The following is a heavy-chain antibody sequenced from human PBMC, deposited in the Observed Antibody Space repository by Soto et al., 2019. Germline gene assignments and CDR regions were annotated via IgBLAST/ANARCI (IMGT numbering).Heavy chain of an antibody. J-gene: IGHJ4*02. CDR2: IYSGGST. CDR1: GFTVSSNY. V-gene: IGHV3-66*01. CDR3: AREFVGSSGYYYVGYSDY. D-gene: IGHD3-22*01. Sequence: EVQLVESGGGLVQPGGSLRLSCAASGFTVSSNYMSWVRQAPGKGLEWVSVIYSGGSTYYADSVKGRFTISRDNSKNTLYLQMNSLRAEDTAVYYCAREFVGSSGYYYVGYSDYWGQGTLVTVSS.